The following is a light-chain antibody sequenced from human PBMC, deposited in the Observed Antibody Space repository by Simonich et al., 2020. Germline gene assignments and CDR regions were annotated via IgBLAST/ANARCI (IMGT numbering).Light chain of an antibody. Sequence: DIQITQSPSSLSASVGDRVTIPCQARQDLSNYLNWYQQKPAKAPKLLIYDASNLETGVSSRFSGSGSGTDSTFTISSRQPEDVATYDGKQDDKPPYTCGHGTKLENK. CDR3: KQDDKPPYT. J-gene: IGKJ2*01. CDR2: DAS. CDR1: QDLSNY. V-gene: IGKV1-33*01.